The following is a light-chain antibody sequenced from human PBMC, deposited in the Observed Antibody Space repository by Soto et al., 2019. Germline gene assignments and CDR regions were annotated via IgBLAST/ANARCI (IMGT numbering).Light chain of an antibody. Sequence: EIVLTQSPGTLSLSPGERATLSCRASQSVSSSYLAWYQQKPGQAPRLLIYGASSRATGIPDRFRGSGSGTDLTLTISRLEPEDFAVYYCQQYGRSPSTFGGGTKVDIK. CDR1: QSVSSSY. J-gene: IGKJ4*01. CDR3: QQYGRSPST. V-gene: IGKV3-20*01. CDR2: GAS.